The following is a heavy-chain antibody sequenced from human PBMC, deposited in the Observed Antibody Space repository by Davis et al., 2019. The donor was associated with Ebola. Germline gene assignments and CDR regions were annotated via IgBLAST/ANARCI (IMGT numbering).Heavy chain of an antibody. D-gene: IGHD3-9*01. CDR1: GFTFSSYG. V-gene: IGHV3-33*01. Sequence: GGSLSLSCAASGFTFSSYGMHWVRQAPGKGLEWVAVIWYDGSNKYYADSVKGRFTISRDNSKNTLYLQMNSLRAEDTAVYYCARGFLYDILTGYDYWGQGTLVTVSS. CDR3: ARGFLYDILTGYDY. J-gene: IGHJ4*02. CDR2: IWYDGSNK.